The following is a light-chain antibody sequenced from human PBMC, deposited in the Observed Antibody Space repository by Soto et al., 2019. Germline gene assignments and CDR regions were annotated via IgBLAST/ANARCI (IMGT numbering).Light chain of an antibody. CDR3: QQSYSTPA. Sequence: DIQMTQSPSTLSASIGDRVTITCRASQSISTFLAWYQQKPGKAPQILIYDASKLEPGVPSRLSGGGSGTQFTLTISSLQPEDFATYYCQQSYSTPAFGQGTKVEIK. CDR1: QSISTF. V-gene: IGKV1-5*01. J-gene: IGKJ1*01. CDR2: DAS.